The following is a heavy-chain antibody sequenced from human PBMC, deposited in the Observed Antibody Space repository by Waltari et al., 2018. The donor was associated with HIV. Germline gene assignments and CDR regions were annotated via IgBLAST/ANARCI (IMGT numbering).Heavy chain of an antibody. CDR3: ARGKRFMDWSTAYYYYYYIDV. V-gene: IGHV4-59*01. CDR2: VYYTGAT. J-gene: IGHJ6*03. D-gene: IGHD3-3*01. CDR1: GSITDYY. Sequence: QVQLQESGPGLAKSSETLSLTCTVTGSITDYYWSWIRQSPGKGLEWIGYVYYTGATNTNPSLKSRVSMSVDTTKNLFSLRLRSLTPADTAIYFGARGKRFMDWSTAYYYYYYIDVWGRGATVTVSS.